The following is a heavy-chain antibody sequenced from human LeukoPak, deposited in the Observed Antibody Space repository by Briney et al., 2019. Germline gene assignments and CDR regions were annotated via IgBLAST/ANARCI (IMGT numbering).Heavy chain of an antibody. D-gene: IGHD2-8*01. CDR1: GGSFSGYY. J-gene: IGHJ4*02. CDR3: ARRANGPSY. V-gene: IGHV4-34*01. CDR2: INHSGST. Sequence: PSETLSLTCALYGGSFSGYYWNWLRQPPGKGLEWIGQINHSGSTNYNPSLKSRVTISIDTSKNQFSLKLTSVTAADTAMYYCARRANGPSYWGQGTLVTVSS.